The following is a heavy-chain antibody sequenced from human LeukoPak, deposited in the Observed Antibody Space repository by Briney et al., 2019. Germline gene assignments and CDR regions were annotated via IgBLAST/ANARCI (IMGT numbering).Heavy chain of an antibody. CDR2: IHPSGST. CDR1: GDSISSYY. D-gene: IGHD6-19*01. Sequence: SETLSLTCTVSGDSISSYYWSWVRQPAGKGLEWIGRIHPSGSTNYNPSLKSRVTLSVDTSKNQFSLKLSSVTAADTAVYYCARYSSGWYNRYWGQGTLVTVSS. J-gene: IGHJ4*02. CDR3: ARYSSGWYNRY. V-gene: IGHV4-4*07.